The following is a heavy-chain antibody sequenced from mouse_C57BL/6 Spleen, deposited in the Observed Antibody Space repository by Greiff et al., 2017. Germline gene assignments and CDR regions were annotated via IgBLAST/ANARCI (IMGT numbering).Heavy chain of an antibody. CDR1: GFTFSSYG. D-gene: IGHD1-1*01. V-gene: IGHV5-6*01. J-gene: IGHJ2*01. CDR3: ARQGSYPFDY. CDR2: ISSGGSYT. Sequence: EVKLMESGGDLVKPGGSLKLSCAASGFTFSSYGMSWVRQTPDKRLEWVATISSGGSYTYYPDSVKGRFTISRDNAKNTLYLQMSSLKSEDTAMYYCARQGSYPFDYWGQGTTLTVSS.